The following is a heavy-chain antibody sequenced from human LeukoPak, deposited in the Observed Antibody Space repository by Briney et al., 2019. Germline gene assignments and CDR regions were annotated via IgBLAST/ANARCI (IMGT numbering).Heavy chain of an antibody. CDR2: IYYSGST. CDR3: ARRSVGDWFDP. J-gene: IGHJ5*02. Sequence: PSETLSLTCTVPGGSISSYYWSWIRQPPGKGLEWIGYIYYSGSTNYNPSLKSRVTISVDTSKNQSSLKLSSVTAADTAVYYCARRSVGDWFDPWGQGTLVTVSS. D-gene: IGHD4-17*01. CDR1: GGSISSYY. V-gene: IGHV4-59*08.